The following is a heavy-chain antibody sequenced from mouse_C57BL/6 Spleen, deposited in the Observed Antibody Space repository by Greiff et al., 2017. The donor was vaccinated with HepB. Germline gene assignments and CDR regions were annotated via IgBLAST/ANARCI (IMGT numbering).Heavy chain of an antibody. V-gene: IGHV2-9-1*01. CDR3: ARNRGYGSIYYFDY. CDR1: GFSLTSYA. J-gene: IGHJ2*01. D-gene: IGHD1-1*01. Sequence: VQGVESGPGLVAPSQSLSITCTVSGFSLTSYAISWVRQPPGKGLEWLGVIWTGGGTNYNSALKSRLSISKDNSKSQVFLKMNSLQTDDTARYYCARNRGYGSIYYFDYWGQGTTLTVSS. CDR2: IWTGGGT.